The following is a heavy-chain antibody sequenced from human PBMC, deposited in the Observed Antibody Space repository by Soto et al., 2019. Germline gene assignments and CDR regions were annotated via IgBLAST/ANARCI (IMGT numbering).Heavy chain of an antibody. D-gene: IGHD6-19*01. Sequence: GASVKVSCKASGYTFTSYYMHWVRQAPGQGLEWMGIINPSGGSTSYAQKFQGRVTMTRDTSTSTVYMELSSLRSEDTAVYYCARDGLSSGLLPPDDYYYYGMDVWGQGTTVTVSS. CDR2: INPSGGST. V-gene: IGHV1-46*01. J-gene: IGHJ6*02. CDR1: GYTFTSYY. CDR3: ARDGLSSGLLPPDDYYYYGMDV.